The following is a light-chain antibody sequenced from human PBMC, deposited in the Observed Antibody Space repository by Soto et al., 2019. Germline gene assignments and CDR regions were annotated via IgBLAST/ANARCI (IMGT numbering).Light chain of an antibody. V-gene: IGLV2-23*02. CDR2: EVT. CDR3: CSYAGSSYV. Sequence: QSALTQPASVSGSPGQSITSSCTGSSSDVGTYNLVSWYQQHPGEAPKLMIYEVTKRPSGVSNRFSGSKSGNTASLTISGLQAEDEADYYCCSYAGSSYVFGTGTKVTVL. J-gene: IGLJ1*01. CDR1: SSDVGTYNL.